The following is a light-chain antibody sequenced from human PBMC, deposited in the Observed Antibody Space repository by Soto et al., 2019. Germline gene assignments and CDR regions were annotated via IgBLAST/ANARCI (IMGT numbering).Light chain of an antibody. CDR3: QTWGSGTGV. J-gene: IGLJ3*02. CDR1: SGHSTYA. V-gene: IGLV4-69*01. Sequence: QSVLTQSPSASASLGASVKLTCTLSSGHSTYAIAWHQQQPEKGPRYLMKVNSDGSHSKGDGVPDRFSGSSSGAERYLTISSLQSEDAADYYCQTWGSGTGVFGGGTKVTVL. CDR2: VNSDGSH.